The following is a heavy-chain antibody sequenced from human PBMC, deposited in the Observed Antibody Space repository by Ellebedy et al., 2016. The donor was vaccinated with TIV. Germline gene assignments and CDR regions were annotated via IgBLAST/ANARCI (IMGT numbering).Heavy chain of an antibody. CDR1: GFTSSNFA. D-gene: IGHD3-22*01. V-gene: IGHV3-30-3*01. CDR3: SRGRRYDSSGYCYNY. J-gene: IGHJ4*02. CDR2: ISYDGSNK. Sequence: PGGSLRPSCAPSGFTSSNFAIHWDRQPPGKGLEWVAVISYDGSNKYYADSVKGRFTISRDNSKNTLYLQMNSLRAEETAVYYCSRGRRYDSSGYCYNYWGQGTLVTVSS.